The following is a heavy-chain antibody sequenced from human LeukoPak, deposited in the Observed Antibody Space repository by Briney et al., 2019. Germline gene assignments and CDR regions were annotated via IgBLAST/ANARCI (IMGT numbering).Heavy chain of an antibody. J-gene: IGHJ4*02. Sequence: SETLSLTCTVSGGSISSSSYYWGWIRQPPGKGLEWIGSIYYSGSTYYNPSLKSRVTISVDTSKNQFSLKLSSVTAADTAVYYCARHMRQQWLANDYWGQGTLVTVSS. CDR1: GGSISSSSYY. V-gene: IGHV4-39*01. D-gene: IGHD6-19*01. CDR3: ARHMRQQWLANDY. CDR2: IYYSGST.